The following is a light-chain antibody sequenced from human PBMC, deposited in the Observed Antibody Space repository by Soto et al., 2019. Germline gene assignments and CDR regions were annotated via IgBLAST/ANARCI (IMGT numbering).Light chain of an antibody. Sequence: EIVMTQSPATLSVSPGERATLSCRASQSVSSNLAWYQQKPGQAPRLLIYGASTRATGIPARFSGSGSGTEFTLTISSLQPEDVATYYCQKYDSAARTVGQGAKVDSK. J-gene: IGKJ1*01. CDR1: QSVSSN. CDR2: GAS. V-gene: IGKV3-15*01. CDR3: QKYDSAART.